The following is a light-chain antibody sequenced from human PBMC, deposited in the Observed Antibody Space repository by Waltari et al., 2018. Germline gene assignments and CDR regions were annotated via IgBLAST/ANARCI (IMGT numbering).Light chain of an antibody. CDR3: CSYAGRVV. Sequence: QSALTQPASVSGSPGQSITISCTGTSRDIGTYDLVSWYQQYPGKAPKLMIYEVNKRPSGLSYRFSLSMSGNTASLTISGLQAEDEADYYCCSYAGRVVFGGGTKLTVL. J-gene: IGLJ2*01. V-gene: IGLV2-23*02. CDR1: SRDIGTYDL. CDR2: EVN.